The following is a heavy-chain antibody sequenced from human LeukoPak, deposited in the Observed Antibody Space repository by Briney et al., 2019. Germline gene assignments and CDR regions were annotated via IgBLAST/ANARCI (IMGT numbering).Heavy chain of an antibody. CDR1: GFTFSSYA. J-gene: IGHJ4*02. CDR3: ARGAAYYYDGSGFLLFDY. V-gene: IGHV3-30-3*01. D-gene: IGHD3-22*01. CDR2: ISYDGSNK. Sequence: GGSLRLSCAASGFTFSSYAMHWVRQAPGKGLEWVAVISYDGSNKYYADSVKGRFTISRDNSKNTLYLQMNSLRAEDTAVYYCARGAAYYYDGSGFLLFDYWGQGTLVTVSS.